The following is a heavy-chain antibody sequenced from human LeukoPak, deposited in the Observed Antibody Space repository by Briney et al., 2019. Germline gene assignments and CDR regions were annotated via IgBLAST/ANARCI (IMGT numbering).Heavy chain of an antibody. D-gene: IGHD3-22*01. V-gene: IGHV4-59*11. CDR3: ARRSGVLDSRDSRYYFDH. J-gene: IGHJ4*02. Sequence: SETPSLTCIVSGGSISSHYWSWIRQPPGKGLEYIGYIYYSGSTDYNPSLKSRVTISLDTSKNQFSLNLTSVTAADTAVYYCARRSGVLDSRDSRYYFDHWGQGTLVTVSS. CDR2: IYYSGST. CDR1: GGSISSHY.